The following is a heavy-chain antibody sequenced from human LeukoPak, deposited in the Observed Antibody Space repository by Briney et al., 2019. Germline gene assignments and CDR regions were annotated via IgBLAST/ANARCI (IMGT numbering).Heavy chain of an antibody. CDR3: ARGSLGDGSLLVDY. D-gene: IGHD1-26*01. J-gene: IGHJ4*02. CDR1: GFTFSRYW. CDR2: INSDGSDT. Sequence: PGGSLRLSCAASGFTFSRYWMHWVRQAPGRGLVWVSRINSDGSDTSYADSVKGRFTISRDNAKNTVYLQMNSLRAEDTAVYYCARGSLGDGSLLVDYWGQGTLVTVSS. V-gene: IGHV3-74*01.